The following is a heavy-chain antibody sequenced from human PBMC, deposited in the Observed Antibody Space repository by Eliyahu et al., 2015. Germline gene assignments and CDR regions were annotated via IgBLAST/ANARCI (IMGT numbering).Heavy chain of an antibody. Sequence: QVLLKQWGAGLLKPSETLSLTCAVYGGSFSGYYWSWIRQPPKKGLEWIGEINHSGSTNKNPSLKSRASISVDTSKNQFSLKLTSVTAADTSVYYCARASKTDIPPGTYSLDYWGLGTLVTVSS. J-gene: IGHJ4*02. CDR1: GGSFSGYY. V-gene: IGHV4-34*04. CDR3: ARASKTDIPPGTYSLDY. CDR2: INHSGST. D-gene: IGHD2-21*02.